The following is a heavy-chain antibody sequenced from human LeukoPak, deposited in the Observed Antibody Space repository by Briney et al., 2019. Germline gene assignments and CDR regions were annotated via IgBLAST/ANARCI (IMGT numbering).Heavy chain of an antibody. CDR1: GGSISSSNYY. D-gene: IGHD2-15*01. CDR3: ARHREAATPGDY. J-gene: IGHJ4*02. Sequence: KASETLSLTCTVSGGSISSSNYYWGWIRQPPGKGLEWIGSINYSGSTHYNPSLKSRVTISVDTSKNQFSLKLSSVTAADTAVYYCARHREAATPGDYWGQGTLVTVSS. V-gene: IGHV4-39*01. CDR2: INYSGST.